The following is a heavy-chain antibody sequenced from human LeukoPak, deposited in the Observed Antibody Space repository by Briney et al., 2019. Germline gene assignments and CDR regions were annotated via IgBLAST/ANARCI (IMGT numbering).Heavy chain of an antibody. CDR3: AKVVGYPGDY. CDR1: GFTSMNYA. CDR2: ISYDGSNK. V-gene: IGHV3-30*18. J-gene: IGHJ4*02. D-gene: IGHD6-13*01. Sequence: GGSLGLSCAASGFTSMNYAMNWVRQAPGKGLEWVAVISYDGSNKYYADSVKGRFTISRDNSKNTLYLQMNSLRAEDTAVYYCAKVVGYPGDYWGQGTLVTVSS.